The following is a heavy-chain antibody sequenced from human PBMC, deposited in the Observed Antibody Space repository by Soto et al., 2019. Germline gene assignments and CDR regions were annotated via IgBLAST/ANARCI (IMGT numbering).Heavy chain of an antibody. Sequence: ASVKVSCKASGGPYNSFAISWVRQAPGQGLEWIGGIIPVFGAATYAQKFKGRVTITAEESTSTAYMELSSLTSEDTAVYYCARFLGGAGSYYDGQNYNYYNGMDVWGQGTTVTVSS. CDR1: GGPYNSFA. D-gene: IGHD3-10*01. J-gene: IGHJ6*02. CDR3: ARFLGGAGSYYDGQNYNYYNGMDV. V-gene: IGHV1-69*13. CDR2: IIPVFGAA.